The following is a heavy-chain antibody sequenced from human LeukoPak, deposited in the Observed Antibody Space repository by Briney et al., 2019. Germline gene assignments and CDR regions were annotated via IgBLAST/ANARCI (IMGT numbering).Heavy chain of an antibody. J-gene: IGHJ5*02. CDR2: IYHSGST. V-gene: IGHV4-59*02. CDR1: GVPVTADY. D-gene: IGHD3-3*01. CDR3: ARNRGGYYDFWSGYYPNWFDP. Sequence: EASETLSLTCTISGVPVTADYWSWIRQPPGKGLEWIGYIYHSGSTNYNPSLQSRVSMSLDRSKSQLSLNPTSVTAADTAVYFCARNRGGYYDFWSGYYPNWFDPWGQGILVTVSS.